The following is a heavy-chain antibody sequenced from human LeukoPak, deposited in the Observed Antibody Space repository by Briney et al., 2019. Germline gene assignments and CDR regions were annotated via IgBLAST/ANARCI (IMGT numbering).Heavy chain of an antibody. J-gene: IGHJ6*02. V-gene: IGHV3-30*03. Sequence: GKSLRLSCAASGFTFNNYGMHWVRQAPGKGLEWVAVISYDGRNIHYPDSVKGRFTISRDISKNTLYLQMNSLRAEDTAVYYCARDRCGGDCYLNYGMDVWGQGTTVTVSS. CDR3: ARDRCGGDCYLNYGMDV. D-gene: IGHD2-21*02. CDR1: GFTFNNYG. CDR2: ISYDGRNI.